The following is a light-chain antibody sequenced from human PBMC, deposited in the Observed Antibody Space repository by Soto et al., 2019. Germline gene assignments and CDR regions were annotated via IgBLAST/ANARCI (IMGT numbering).Light chain of an antibody. CDR2: DAS. J-gene: IGKJ4*01. CDR3: QQRSNWPPVT. Sequence: EIVLTQSPATLSLSPGERATRSCRASQSVSSHLAWYHQKPGQAPRLLIYDASNRATGIPARFSGSGSGTDFTLTISSLEPEYFAIYDYQQRSNWPPVTFGGGTKVEIK. V-gene: IGKV3-11*01. CDR1: QSVSSH.